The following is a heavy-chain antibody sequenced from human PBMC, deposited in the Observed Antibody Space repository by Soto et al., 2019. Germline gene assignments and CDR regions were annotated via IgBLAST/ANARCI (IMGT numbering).Heavy chain of an antibody. V-gene: IGHV3-66*01. J-gene: IGHJ4*02. CDR2: IYSGGST. CDR3: ARGLYSGWHYFDY. Sequence: PGGSLRLSCAASGFTVSSNYMSWVRQAPGKGLEWVSVIYSGGSTYYADSVKGRFTISRDNSKSTLYLQMNSLRAEDTAVYYCARGLYSGWHYFDYWGQGTLVTVSS. CDR1: GFTVSSNY. D-gene: IGHD5-12*01.